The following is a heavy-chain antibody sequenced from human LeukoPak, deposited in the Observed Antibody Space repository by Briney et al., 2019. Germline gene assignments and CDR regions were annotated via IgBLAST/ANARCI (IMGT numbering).Heavy chain of an antibody. D-gene: IGHD6-13*01. V-gene: IGHV3-33*01. J-gene: IGHJ6*03. CDR2: IWYDGSNK. CDR3: ARRSPYYYYMDA. Sequence: GGSLRLSCAASGFTFSSYGMHWVRQAPGKGLEWVAVIWYDGSNKYYADSVKGRFTISRDNSKNTLYLQMNSLRAEDTAVYYCARRSPYYYYMDAWGKGTTVTVSS. CDR1: GFTFSSYG.